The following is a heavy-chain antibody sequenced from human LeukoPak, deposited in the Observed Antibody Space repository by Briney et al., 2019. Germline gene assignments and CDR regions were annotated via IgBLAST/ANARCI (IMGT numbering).Heavy chain of an antibody. J-gene: IGHJ4*02. Sequence: GGSLRLSCAASGFPFSSYAMHWVRQASGKGLEWVGRIRSKTKNYATAYGASLKGRFTISRDDSENTAYLQMSRLKTDDTAVYYCMGGTTEFWGQGTLVTVSS. CDR2: IRSKTKNYAT. V-gene: IGHV3-73*01. D-gene: IGHD1-1*01. CDR3: MGGTTEF. CDR1: GFPFSSYA.